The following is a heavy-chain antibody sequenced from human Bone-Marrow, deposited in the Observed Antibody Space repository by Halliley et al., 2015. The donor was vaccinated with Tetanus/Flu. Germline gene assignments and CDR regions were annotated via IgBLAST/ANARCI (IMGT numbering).Heavy chain of an antibody. D-gene: IGHD2-21*02. CDR3: ARGWSVVVTAPFDY. J-gene: IGHJ4*02. CDR1: GDSIRSYY. CDR2: ISDSGSS. Sequence: TLSLTCTVSGDSIRSYYWGWIRQPPGKGLEWIGHISDSGSSKYNPSLKSRVTISLDTSKDLFSLKLSSVTAADTAVYYCARGWSVVVTAPFDYWGQGTLVTVSS. V-gene: IGHV4-59*01.